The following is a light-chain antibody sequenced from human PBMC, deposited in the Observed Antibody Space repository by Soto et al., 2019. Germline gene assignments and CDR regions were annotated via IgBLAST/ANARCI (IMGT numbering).Light chain of an antibody. J-gene: IGKJ3*01. V-gene: IGKV2-28*01. CDR2: LGS. CDR1: QSLLHSNGNTY. CDR3: MQALEPSFS. Sequence: DIVMTQSPLSLRVTPGEPASISCRCSQSLLHSNGNTYLDWYLQKPGQSPQLLISLGSNRASGVPDRFSGSGSGTDFTLKISRVEAEDVGVYYCMQALEPSFSVGPGTKVDIK.